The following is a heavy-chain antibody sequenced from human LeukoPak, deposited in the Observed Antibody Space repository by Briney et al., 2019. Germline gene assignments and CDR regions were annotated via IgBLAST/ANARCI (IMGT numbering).Heavy chain of an antibody. CDR2: IYYSGST. V-gene: IGHV4-30-4*01. D-gene: IGHD3-22*01. J-gene: IGHJ2*01. Sequence: SETLSLTCTVSGGSISSGDYYWSWIRQPPGTGLEWIGYIYYSGSTYYNPSLKSRVTISVDTSKNQFSLKLSSVTAADTAVYYCARGVVVITRYRYFDLWGRGTLVTVSS. CDR1: GGSISSGDYY. CDR3: ARGVVVITRYRYFDL.